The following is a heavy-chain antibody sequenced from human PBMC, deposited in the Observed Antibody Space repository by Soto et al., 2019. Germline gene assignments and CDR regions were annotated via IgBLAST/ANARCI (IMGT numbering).Heavy chain of an antibody. Sequence: EVQLVESGGGWVQPGRSLRLSWAASGLPFGVCDVHWVRHAPGKGLECVSGINYNSGSVGYADSVKGRFAISRDNAKNSLHLQMNSLRAEDTAVYYCAKDISLRGWVYLVVEYWGQGTLVTVSP. J-gene: IGHJ4*02. V-gene: IGHV3-9*01. CDR2: INYNSGSV. D-gene: IGHD6-13*01. CDR1: GLPFGVCD. CDR3: AKDISLRGWVYLVVEY.